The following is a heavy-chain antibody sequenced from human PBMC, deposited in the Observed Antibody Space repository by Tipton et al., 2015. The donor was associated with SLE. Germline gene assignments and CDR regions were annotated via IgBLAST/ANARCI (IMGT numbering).Heavy chain of an antibody. V-gene: IGHV4-31*03. D-gene: IGHD4-11*01. CDR3: ARARTVNYYRFYLDV. Sequence: TLSLTCTVSGGSISSAGYYWSWIRQDPEKGLEWIGYIYYSGRTYYNPSLKSRVIISLDTSKNRFSLKLSSVTAADTAVYYCARARTVNYYRFYLDVWGKGTTVTVSS. CDR1: GGSISSAGYY. J-gene: IGHJ6*03. CDR2: IYYSGRT.